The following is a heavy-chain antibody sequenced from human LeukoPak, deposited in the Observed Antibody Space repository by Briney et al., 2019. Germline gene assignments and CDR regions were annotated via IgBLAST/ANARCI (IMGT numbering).Heavy chain of an antibody. V-gene: IGHV3-30*18. J-gene: IGHJ4*02. Sequence: PGGSLRLSCAASGFTFSSYVMHWVRQAPGKGLEWVAVISYDGSNKYYADSVKGRFTISRDNSKNTLYLQMNSLRAEDTAVYYCAKDNGDYGDYFADYWGQGTLVTVSS. CDR3: AKDNGDYGDYFADY. D-gene: IGHD4-17*01. CDR1: GFTFSSYV. CDR2: ISYDGSNK.